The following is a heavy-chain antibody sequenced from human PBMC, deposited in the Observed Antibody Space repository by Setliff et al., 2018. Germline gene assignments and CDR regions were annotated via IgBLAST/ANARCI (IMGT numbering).Heavy chain of an antibody. V-gene: IGHV4-38-2*01. D-gene: IGHD4-4*01. CDR2: VHKSGDT. CDR1: GYSISSGYY. CDR3: ARLEYSNYYYYYIEV. J-gene: IGHJ6*03. Sequence: KPSETLSLTCAVSGYSISSGYYWGWIRQPPGKGLEWIGNVHKSGDTFDNPSLKSRVTISVDTAKNQFSLTLRSVTATDTAIYYCARLEYSNYYYYYIEVWGTGTTVTVSS.